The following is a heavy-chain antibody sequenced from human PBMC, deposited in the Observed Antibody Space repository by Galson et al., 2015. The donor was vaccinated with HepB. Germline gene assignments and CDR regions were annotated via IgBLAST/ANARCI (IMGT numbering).Heavy chain of an antibody. V-gene: IGHV3-33*01. D-gene: IGHD3-22*01. J-gene: IGHJ4*02. Sequence: SLRLSCAASGFTFNRYGMHWVRQAPGKGLEWVAVIWYDGSNKYYVDVVEGRFTISRDNSKNTVYLQMNSLRAEDTAIYYCARASYSSFYDYVDSWGQGTLVTVSS. CDR1: GFTFNRYG. CDR3: ARASYSSFYDYVDS. CDR2: IWYDGSNK.